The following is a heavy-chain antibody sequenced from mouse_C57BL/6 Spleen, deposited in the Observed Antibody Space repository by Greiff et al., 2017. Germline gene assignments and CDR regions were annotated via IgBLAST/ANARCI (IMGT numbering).Heavy chain of an antibody. CDR2: ISGGGGNS. CDR3: ARRIYGSGLYAMDY. D-gene: IGHD1-1*01. V-gene: IGHV5-9*01. Sequence: EVKLMESGGGLVKPGGSLKLSCAASGFTFSSYTMSWVRQTPEKRLEWVATISGGGGNSYYPDRVEGRFTITKDNAKNTLYLQMSSMSAEDAALYYCARRIYGSGLYAMDYWGQGTSVTVSS. CDR1: GFTFSSYT. J-gene: IGHJ4*01.